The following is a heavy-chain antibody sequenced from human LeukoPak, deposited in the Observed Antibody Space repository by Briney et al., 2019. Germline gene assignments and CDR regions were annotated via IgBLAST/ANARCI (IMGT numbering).Heavy chain of an antibody. CDR1: GGSISSSTYY. V-gene: IGHV4-39*01. CDR2: IYYSGST. Sequence: SETLSLTCTVSGGSISSSTYYWGWIRQPPGTGLEWLGSIYYSGSTYYNPSLKSRVTISVDTSKNQFSLKLSSVTAADTAVYYCARGAPRGERLGWFDPWGQGTLVTVSS. D-gene: IGHD1-26*01. CDR3: ARGAPRGERLGWFDP. J-gene: IGHJ5*02.